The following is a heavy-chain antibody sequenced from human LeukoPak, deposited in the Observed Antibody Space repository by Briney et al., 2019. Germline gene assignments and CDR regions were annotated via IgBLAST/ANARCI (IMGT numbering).Heavy chain of an antibody. J-gene: IGHJ4*02. CDR3: ARDFGVVRSEYYFDY. CDR1: GYTFTSYD. D-gene: IGHD3-3*01. Sequence: ASVKVSCKASGYTFTSYDINWVRQATGQGLEWMGWVNPNSGNTGYAQRFQGRVTMTRDTSTSTVYMELSSLRSEDTAVYYCARDFGVVRSEYYFDYWGQGTLVTVSS. CDR2: VNPNSGNT. V-gene: IGHV1-8*01.